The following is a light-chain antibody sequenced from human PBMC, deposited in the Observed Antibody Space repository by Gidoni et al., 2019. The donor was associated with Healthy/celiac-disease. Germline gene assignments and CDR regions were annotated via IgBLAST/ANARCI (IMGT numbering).Light chain of an antibody. CDR1: SSDVGGYNY. J-gene: IGLJ1*01. CDR3: SSYTSSSTYV. Sequence: QSALTQPASVSGSPGQSITISCTGTSSDVGGYNYVYWYQPHPGKAPKLMIYEVSNRPSGVSNRFSGSKSGNTASLTISGLQAEDEADYYCSSYTSSSTYVFGTGTKVTVL. CDR2: EVS. V-gene: IGLV2-14*01.